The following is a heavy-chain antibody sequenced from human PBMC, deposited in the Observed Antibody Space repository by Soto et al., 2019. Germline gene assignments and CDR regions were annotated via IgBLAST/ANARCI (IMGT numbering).Heavy chain of an antibody. CDR3: ARLISHCSGGSCHAVYHY. CDR1: GYSFTSYW. J-gene: IGHJ4*02. D-gene: IGHD2-15*01. V-gene: IGHV5-51*01. Sequence: PGESLKISCKGSGYSFTSYWIGWVRQMPGKGLEWMGIIYPGDSDTRYSPSFQGQVTISADKSISTAYLQWSSLKASDTAMYYCARLISHCSGGSCHAVYHYWGQGTLVTVSS. CDR2: IYPGDSDT.